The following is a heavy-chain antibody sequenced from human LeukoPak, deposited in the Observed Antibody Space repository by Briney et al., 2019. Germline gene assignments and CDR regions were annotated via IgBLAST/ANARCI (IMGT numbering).Heavy chain of an antibody. Sequence: GESLRLSCAASGFILTNYGMHWVRQAPGKGLEWVAFIWYDGTKNYADSVRGRFTTSRDNAQNTLYLQMNSLRAEDTAVYYCAKDPGYSYGWVQRDSYYMDVWGKGTMVTIPS. CDR2: IWYDGTK. V-gene: IGHV3-30*02. J-gene: IGHJ6*03. D-gene: IGHD5-18*01. CDR1: GFILTNYG. CDR3: AKDPGYSYGWVQRDSYYMDV.